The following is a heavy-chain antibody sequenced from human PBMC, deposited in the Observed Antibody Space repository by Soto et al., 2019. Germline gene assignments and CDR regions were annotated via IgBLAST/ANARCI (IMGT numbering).Heavy chain of an antibody. CDR2: ISYDGSNK. J-gene: IGHJ4*02. Sequence: GGSLRLSCAASGFTFSSYGMHWVRQAPGKGLEWVAVISYDGSNKYYADSVKGRFTISRDNSKNTLYLQMNSLRAEDTAVYYCAKDKIRQPRYFDYWGQGPLVTVSS. V-gene: IGHV3-30*18. D-gene: IGHD1-1*01. CDR1: GFTFSSYG. CDR3: AKDKIRQPRYFDY.